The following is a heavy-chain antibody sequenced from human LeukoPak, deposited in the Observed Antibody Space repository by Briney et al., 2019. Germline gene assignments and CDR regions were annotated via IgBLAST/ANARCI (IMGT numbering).Heavy chain of an antibody. V-gene: IGHV1-18*01. CDR1: GYIFANYG. CDR3: ARDFGLAATEAGY. D-gene: IGHD6-13*01. J-gene: IGHJ4*02. Sequence: ASVTVSFKASGYIFANYGITWVRQAPGRGREWMGWISVYSDVSNYAQNFQGRLTMTTDTSTTTAYMELRSLTSDDTAVYFCARDFGLAATEAGYWGQGTLVTVSS. CDR2: ISVYSDVS.